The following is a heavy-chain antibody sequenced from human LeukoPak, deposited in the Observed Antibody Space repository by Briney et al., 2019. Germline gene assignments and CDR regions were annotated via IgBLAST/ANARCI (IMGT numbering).Heavy chain of an antibody. CDR1: VFTFSSYA. D-gene: IGHD1-26*01. V-gene: IGHV3-23*01. J-gene: IGHJ4*02. CDR3: AKGEVRYRPFDY. CDR2: ISGSGGST. Sequence: GGSLRLSCAASVFTFSSYAMSWVRQAPGKGREWVSAISGSGGSTYYADSVKGRFTISRDNSKNTLYLQMNSLRAEDTAVYYCAKGEVRYRPFDYWGQGTLVTVSS.